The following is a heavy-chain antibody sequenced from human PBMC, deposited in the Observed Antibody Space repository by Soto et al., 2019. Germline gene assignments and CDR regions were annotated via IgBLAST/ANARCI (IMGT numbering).Heavy chain of an antibody. CDR2: VTGGGDAT. V-gene: IGHV3-23*01. J-gene: IGHJ2*01. CDR3: ARKVLGSTTRPNYWYFDI. Sequence: EVQLLESGGGLVQPGGSLRLSCAASGFTFINYAMNWVRQAPGKGLQWVATVTGGGDATFYTDSVKGRFTISKDFSSNTASQQMNSPRVDDTAVYYCARKVLGSTTRPNYWYFDIWGRGTLVTVSS. D-gene: IGHD3-10*01. CDR1: GFTFINYA.